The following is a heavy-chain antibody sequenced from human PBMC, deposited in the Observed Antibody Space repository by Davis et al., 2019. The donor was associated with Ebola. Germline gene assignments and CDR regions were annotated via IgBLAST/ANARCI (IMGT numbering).Heavy chain of an antibody. CDR3: AREIRRGKVFDY. V-gene: IGHV1-46*01. D-gene: IGHD1-14*01. Sequence: AASVKVSCKASGYTFTSYDINWVRQAPGQGLEWMGIINPSGGSTGYPQKFQGRVTMTRDTSTSTVYMELSSLRSEDTAVYYCAREIRRGKVFDYWGQGTLVTVSS. CDR1: GYTFTSYD. J-gene: IGHJ4*02. CDR2: INPSGGST.